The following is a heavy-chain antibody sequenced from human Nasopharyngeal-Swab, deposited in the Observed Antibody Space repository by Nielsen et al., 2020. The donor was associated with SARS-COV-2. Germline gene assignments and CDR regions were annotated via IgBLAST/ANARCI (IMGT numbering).Heavy chain of an antibody. Sequence: GGSLRLSCAASGFTFSSYGMHWVRQAPGKGLEWVAVISYDGSNKYYADSVKGRFTISRDNSKNTLYLQMNSLRAEDAAVYYCARGEDIVLMGGGFGGPHGMDVWGQGTTVIVSS. CDR3: ARGEDIVLMGGGFGGPHGMDV. CDR1: GFTFSSYG. V-gene: IGHV3-30*03. J-gene: IGHJ6*02. D-gene: IGHD2-8*01. CDR2: ISYDGSNK.